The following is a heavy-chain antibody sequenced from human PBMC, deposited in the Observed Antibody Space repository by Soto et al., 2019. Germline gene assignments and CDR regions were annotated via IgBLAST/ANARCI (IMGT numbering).Heavy chain of an antibody. D-gene: IGHD1-26*01. CDR2: IKQDGSEK. V-gene: IGHV3-7*01. CDR1: GFIFSRYW. Sequence: EVQLVESGGGLAQPGGSLRLSCAGSGFIFSRYWMAWVRQAPGKGLEWVANIKQDGSEKYYINSVKGRFTISRDNARNSLYLQMNSLTVEDTALYYCSISYLVGESCSGDSCPGIDYWGQGTLVTVSS. CDR3: SISYLVGESCSGDSCPGIDY. J-gene: IGHJ4*02.